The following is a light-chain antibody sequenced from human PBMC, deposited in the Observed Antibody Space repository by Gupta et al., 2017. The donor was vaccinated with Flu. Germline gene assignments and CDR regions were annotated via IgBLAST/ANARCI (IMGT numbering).Light chain of an antibody. CDR1: SSDVGGYNY. V-gene: IGLV2-14*01. J-gene: IGLJ2*01. Sequence: QSALTQPASVSGSPGQSITISCTGTSSDVGGYNYVSWYQQHPGKAPRLLIYEVRNRPSGVSSRFAGSKSGNTASLTISGLQAEDDADYYCSSYTSSNTVVFGGGTKLTVL. CDR3: SSYTSSNTVV. CDR2: EVR.